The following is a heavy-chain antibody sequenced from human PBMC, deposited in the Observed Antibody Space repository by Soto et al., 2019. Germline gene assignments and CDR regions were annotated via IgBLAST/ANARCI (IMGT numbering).Heavy chain of an antibody. CDR2: ISGFNGNT. V-gene: IGHV1-18*01. D-gene: IGHD3-3*01. CDR1: GYTFNFYG. Sequence: ASVKVSCKASGYTFNFYGITWVRQAPGQGLEWMGWISGFNGNTNYAADLQGRVTMTTDTSTSTAYMELRGLRSDDTAVYYGARGGSGYHTGRGFAGAMDVWGPRDHGHRLL. J-gene: IGHJ6*01. CDR3: ARGGSGYHTGRGFAGAMDV.